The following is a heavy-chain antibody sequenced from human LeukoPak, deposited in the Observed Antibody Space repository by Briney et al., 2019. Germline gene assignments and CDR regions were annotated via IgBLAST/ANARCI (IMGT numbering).Heavy chain of an antibody. J-gene: IGHJ4*02. V-gene: IGHV3-23*01. D-gene: IGHD6-13*01. CDR3: AKVDGIAAAGRHFDY. CDR2: ISGSGGST. CDR1: GFTFSSYA. Sequence: GGSLRLSRAASGFTFSSYAMSWVRQAPGKGLEWVSAISGSGGSTYYADSVKGRFTISRDNSKNTLYLQMNSLRAEDTAVYYCAKVDGIAAAGRHFDYWGQGTLVTVSS.